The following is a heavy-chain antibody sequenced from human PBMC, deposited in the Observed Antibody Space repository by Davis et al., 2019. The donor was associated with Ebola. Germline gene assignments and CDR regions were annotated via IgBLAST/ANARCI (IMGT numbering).Heavy chain of an antibody. D-gene: IGHD4/OR15-4a*01. CDR1: GFSLSSSW. CDR2: INNDGSDT. Sequence: PGGSLRPSCAASGFSLSSSWTHWVRQAPGKGLVWVSHINNDGSDTTYADSVKGRFTISRDSAKNTVSLQMNSLRAEDTAMYYCVALTMAREGDYWGQGTLVTVSS. J-gene: IGHJ4*02. CDR3: VALTMAREGDY. V-gene: IGHV3-74*01.